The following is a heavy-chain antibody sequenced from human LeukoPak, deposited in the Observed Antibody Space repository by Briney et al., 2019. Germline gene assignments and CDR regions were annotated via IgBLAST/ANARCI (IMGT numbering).Heavy chain of an antibody. V-gene: IGHV3-74*01. J-gene: IGHJ4*02. CDR3: TIAGSYRFDY. CDR1: GFAFSSSW. D-gene: IGHD3-16*02. Sequence: GGSLRLSCAGSGFAFSSSWMHWVRQAPGKGLVWVSRMNSDGTTTNYADSVKGRFTISRDNAKNTLYLQMNSLTVEDTAVYYCTIAGSYRFDYWCQGTLVTVSP. CDR2: MNSDGTTT.